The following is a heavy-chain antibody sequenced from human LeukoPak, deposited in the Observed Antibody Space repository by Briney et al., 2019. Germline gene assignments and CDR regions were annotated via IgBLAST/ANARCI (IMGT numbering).Heavy chain of an antibody. Sequence: PGGSLRLSCAASGFTFSSYAMSWVRQAPGKGLEWVSAISGSGGSTYYADSVKGRFTISRDNSKNTLYLQMNSLRAEDTAVYYCAKDSSNWNYVKPRDYWGQGTLVTVSS. CDR1: GFTFSSYA. CDR3: AKDSSNWNYVKPRDY. CDR2: ISGSGGST. V-gene: IGHV3-23*01. J-gene: IGHJ4*02. D-gene: IGHD1-7*01.